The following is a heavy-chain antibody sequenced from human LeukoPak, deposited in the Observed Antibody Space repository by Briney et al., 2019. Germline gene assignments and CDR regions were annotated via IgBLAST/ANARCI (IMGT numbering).Heavy chain of an antibody. CDR2: MNPQSGDT. D-gene: IGHD3-10*01. V-gene: IGHV1-8*01. Sequence: ASVKVSCKASGYTFTSYDINWVRQATGQGLEWMGWMNPQSGDTDYAQKFQGRVTMTRSPSITTAYMELTSLTYEDTAVYYCARVPRRGDQFDPWGQGTLVTVSS. J-gene: IGHJ5*02. CDR3: ARVPRRGDQFDP. CDR1: GYTFTSYD.